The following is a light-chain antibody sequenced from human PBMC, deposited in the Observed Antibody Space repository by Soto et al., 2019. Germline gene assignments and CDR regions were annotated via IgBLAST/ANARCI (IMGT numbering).Light chain of an antibody. V-gene: IGKV3-20*01. CDR3: HHYASSPPYT. CDR2: GAS. Sequence: EIVLMQSPDILSLSTGERATVSCRASETITNNDLAWYQQKPGQAPRLLLYGASTRPTGIPDRFSGSGSGTDFTLTIDRLEPEDFAVYFCHHYASSPPYTFGQGTKLDIK. CDR1: ETITNND. J-gene: IGKJ2*01.